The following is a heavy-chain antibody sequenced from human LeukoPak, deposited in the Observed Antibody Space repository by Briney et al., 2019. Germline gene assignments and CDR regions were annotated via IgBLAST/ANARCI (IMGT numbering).Heavy chain of an antibody. CDR2: ISAYNGNT. J-gene: IGHJ4*02. CDR3: ARVEDDFWCGYYWAD. CDR1: GYTFTSYG. D-gene: IGHD3-3*01. Sequence: ASVKVSCKASGYTFTSYGISWVRQAPGQGLEWMGWISAYNGNTNYAQKLQGRVTMTTDTSTSTAYMELRSLRSDDTAVYYCARVEDDFWCGYYWADWGQGTLVTVSS. V-gene: IGHV1-18*01.